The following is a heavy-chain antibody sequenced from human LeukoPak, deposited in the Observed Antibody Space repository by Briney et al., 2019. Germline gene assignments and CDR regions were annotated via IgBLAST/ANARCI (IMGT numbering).Heavy chain of an antibody. J-gene: IGHJ5*02. V-gene: IGHV4-39*01. Sequence: PSETLSLTCTVSGGSISSSSYYWGWIRQPPGKGLEWIGSIYYSGSTYYNPSLKSRVTISVDTSKNQFSLKLSSVTAADTAVYYCARGRSTTVTTSAGWGSWFDPWGQGTLVTVSS. D-gene: IGHD4-4*01. CDR3: ARGRSTTVTTSAGWGSWFDP. CDR2: IYYSGST. CDR1: GGSISSSSYY.